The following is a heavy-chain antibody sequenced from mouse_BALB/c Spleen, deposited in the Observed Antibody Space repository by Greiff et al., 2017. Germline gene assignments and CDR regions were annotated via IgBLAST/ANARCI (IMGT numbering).Heavy chain of an antibody. V-gene: IGHV5-6-3*01. CDR2: INSNGGST. J-gene: IGHJ2*01. CDR3: ARGITKGPFDY. CDR1: GFTFSSYG. D-gene: IGHD1-3*01. Sequence: EVKLVESGGGLVQPGGSLKLSCAASGFTFSSYGMSWVRQTPDKRLELVATINSNGGSTYYPDSVKGRFTISRDNAKNTLYLQMSSLKSEDTAMYYCARGITKGPFDYWGQGTTLTVSS.